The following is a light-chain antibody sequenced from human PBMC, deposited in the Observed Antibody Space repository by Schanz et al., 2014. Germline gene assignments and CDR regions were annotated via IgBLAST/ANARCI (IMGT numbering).Light chain of an antibody. J-gene: IGKJ1*01. CDR3: QHFA. V-gene: IGKV1-9*01. CDR2: GAS. Sequence: IQLTQSPSSLSASVGDRVTITCRASQGISSHLAWYQQKPGKAPKLLIYGASTLQIGVPSRFSGSGSGTEFTLTISSLQSYDFATYYCQHFAFGQGTKVEIK. CDR1: QGISSH.